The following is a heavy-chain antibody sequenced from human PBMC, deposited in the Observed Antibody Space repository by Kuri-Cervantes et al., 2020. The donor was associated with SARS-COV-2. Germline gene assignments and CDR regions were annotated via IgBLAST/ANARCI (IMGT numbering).Heavy chain of an antibody. CDR2: IIPIFGTA. D-gene: IGHD3-22*01. CDR1: GGTFSSYA. V-gene: IGHV1-69*13. CDR3: ARAYYYDSSGYYPGDY. Sequence: SVKVSCKASGGTFSSYAISWVRQAPGQGLEWMGGIIPIFGTANYAQKFQGRVTITADESTSTAYMELSSLRSEDTAVYYCARAYYYDSSGYYPGDYWGQGTLVTVSS. J-gene: IGHJ4*02.